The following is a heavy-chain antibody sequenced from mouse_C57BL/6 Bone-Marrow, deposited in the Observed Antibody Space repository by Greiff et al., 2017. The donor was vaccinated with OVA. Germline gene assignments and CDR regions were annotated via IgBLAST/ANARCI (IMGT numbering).Heavy chain of an antibody. CDR1: VFTFSDYY. V-gene: IGHV5-12*01. D-gene: IGHD2-3*01. J-gene: IGHJ2*01. CDR2: ISNGGGST. CDR3: ARTSGYYLFDY. Sequence: DVHLVESGGGLVQPGGSLKLSCAASVFTFSDYYMYWVRQTPEKRLEWVAYISNGGGSTYYPDTVKGRFTISRDNAKNTLYLQMSRLKSEDTAMYYCARTSGYYLFDYWGQGTTLTVSS.